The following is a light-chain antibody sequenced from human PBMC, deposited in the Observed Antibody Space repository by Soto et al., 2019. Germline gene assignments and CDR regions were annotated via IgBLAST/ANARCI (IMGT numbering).Light chain of an antibody. V-gene: IGLV2-14*01. Sequence: QSVLNQPASVSGSPGPSITISCTGTSSDVGGYNYVSWYQQHPGKAPKLMIYEVSNRPSGVSNRCSGSKSGNTACLTISGLQAEYEADYYCSSYTSSSTRVFGGGTKLAVL. J-gene: IGLJ2*01. CDR2: EVS. CDR1: SSDVGGYNY. CDR3: SSYTSSSTRV.